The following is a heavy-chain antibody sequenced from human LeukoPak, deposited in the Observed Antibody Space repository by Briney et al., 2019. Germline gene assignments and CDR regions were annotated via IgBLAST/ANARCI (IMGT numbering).Heavy chain of an antibody. CDR3: AREPAIYGGSPFDY. V-gene: IGHV3-20*01. J-gene: IGHJ4*02. CDR1: GFTFDDYG. Sequence: GGSLRLSCAASGFTFDDYGMSWVRQAPGKGLEWVSGINWNGGSTGYADSVKGRFTISRDNAKNSLYLQMNSLRAEDTALYHCAREPAIYGGSPFDYWGQGTLVTVSS. D-gene: IGHD4-23*01. CDR2: INWNGGST.